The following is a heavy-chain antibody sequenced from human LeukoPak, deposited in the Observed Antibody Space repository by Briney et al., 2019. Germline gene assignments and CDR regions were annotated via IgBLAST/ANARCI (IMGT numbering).Heavy chain of an antibody. CDR2: INGSGDRT. D-gene: IGHD2-2*01. CDR1: GFTFSSYA. V-gene: IGHV3-23*01. J-gene: IGHJ4*02. CDR3: ARGRLGYCSS. Sequence: GGSLRLSCAASGFTFSSYAMSWVRQAPGKGLEWVSDINGSGDRTYYADSVKGRFTISRENSKNTLYLQMNSLRAEDTAVYYCARGRLGYCSSWGQGTLVTVSS.